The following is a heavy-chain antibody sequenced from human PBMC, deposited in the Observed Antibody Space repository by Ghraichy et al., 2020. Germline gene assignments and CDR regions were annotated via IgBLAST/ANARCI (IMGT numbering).Heavy chain of an antibody. CDR1: GFHFSSFD. CDR2: ISTSSNYI. D-gene: IGHD1-26*01. Sequence: GGFLRLSCAASGFHFSSFDMRWVRRAPGKGLEWVSSISTSSNYIYYADSVRGRFTISRDNAKNSLYLQINSLRVEDTALYYCASGALDTTRLIDMWGLGTMVTVSS. J-gene: IGHJ3*02. CDR3: ASGALDTTRLIDM. V-gene: IGHV3-21*01.